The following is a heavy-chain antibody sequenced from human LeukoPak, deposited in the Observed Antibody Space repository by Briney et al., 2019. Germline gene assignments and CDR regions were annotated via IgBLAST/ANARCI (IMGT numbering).Heavy chain of an antibody. CDR1: GGTFSSYA. Sequence: GASVKVSCKASGGTFSSYAISWVRQAPGQGLEWMGGIIPIFGTANYAQKFQGRFTITTDESTSTAYMELSSLRSEDTVVYYCARTHYSSGYYPARFDYWGQGTLVTVSS. V-gene: IGHV1-69*05. CDR3: ARTHYSSGYYPARFDY. J-gene: IGHJ4*02. D-gene: IGHD3-22*01. CDR2: IIPIFGTA.